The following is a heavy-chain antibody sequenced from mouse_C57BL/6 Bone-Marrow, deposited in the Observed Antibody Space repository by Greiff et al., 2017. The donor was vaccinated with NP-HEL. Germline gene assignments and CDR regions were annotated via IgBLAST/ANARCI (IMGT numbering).Heavy chain of an antibody. J-gene: IGHJ1*03. CDR1: GFNIKDYY. CDR3: TLTDYYGSRGWYFDV. V-gene: IGHV14-1*01. D-gene: IGHD1-1*01. CDR2: IDPEDGDT. Sequence: VQLQQSGAELVRPGASVKLSCTASGFNIKDYYMHWVKQRPEQGLEWLGRIDPEDGDTEYAPKFQGKATMTADTSSNTAYLQLSSLTSEDTAVYYCTLTDYYGSRGWYFDVWGTGTTVTVSS.